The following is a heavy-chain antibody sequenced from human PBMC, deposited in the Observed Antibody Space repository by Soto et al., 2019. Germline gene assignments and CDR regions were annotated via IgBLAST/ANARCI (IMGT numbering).Heavy chain of an antibody. Sequence: PGGSLRLSXSASGFTFSSYAMHWVRQAPGKGLEYVSAISSNGGSTYYADSVKGRFTISRDNSKNTLYLQMSSLRAEDTAVYYCVKDQRGTGTNFDYWGQGTLVTVSS. D-gene: IGHD1-7*01. V-gene: IGHV3-64D*06. CDR1: GFTFSSYA. J-gene: IGHJ4*02. CDR2: ISSNGGST. CDR3: VKDQRGTGTNFDY.